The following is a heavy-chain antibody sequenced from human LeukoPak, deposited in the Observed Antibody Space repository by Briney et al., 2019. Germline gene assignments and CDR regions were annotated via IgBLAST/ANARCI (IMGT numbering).Heavy chain of an antibody. Sequence: GGSLRLSCEASGFSFSSYNMDWVRQTPGKGLEWISSITTSSTYTFYADSVKGRFTISRDNAKNSLYLQMNSLRAEDPAVYYWAELGITMIGGVWGKGTTVTISS. V-gene: IGHV3-21*01. CDR2: ITTSSTYT. D-gene: IGHD3-10*02. CDR1: GFSFSSYN. CDR3: AELGITMIGGV. J-gene: IGHJ6*04.